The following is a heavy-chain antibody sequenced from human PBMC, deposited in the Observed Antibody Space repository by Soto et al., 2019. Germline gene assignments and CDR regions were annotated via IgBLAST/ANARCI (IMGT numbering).Heavy chain of an antibody. V-gene: IGHV1-18*01. J-gene: IGHJ6*02. D-gene: IGHD4-17*01. CDR3: AREFRYGGNSVSYYGMDV. CDR1: GYTFTSYG. Sequence: QVQLVQSGAEVKKPGASVKVSCKAYGYTFTSYGISWVRQAPGQGLEWMGWISAYNGNTNYAQKLQGRVTMTTDTSTSTAYMELRSLRSDDTAVYYCAREFRYGGNSVSYYGMDVWGQGTTVTVSS. CDR2: ISAYNGNT.